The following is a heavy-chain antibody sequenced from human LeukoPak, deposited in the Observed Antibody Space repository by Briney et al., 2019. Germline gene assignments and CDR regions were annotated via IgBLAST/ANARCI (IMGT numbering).Heavy chain of an antibody. Sequence: PSETLSLTCTVSGGSISSSSYYWGWIRQPPGKGLEWIGSIYYSGSTYYNPSLKSRVTISVDTSKNQFSLKLSSVTAADTAVYYCARSGWGFFDIWGQGTMVTVSS. CDR2: IYYSGST. CDR1: GGSISSSSYY. V-gene: IGHV4-39*07. D-gene: IGHD3-10*01. J-gene: IGHJ3*02. CDR3: ARSGWGFFDI.